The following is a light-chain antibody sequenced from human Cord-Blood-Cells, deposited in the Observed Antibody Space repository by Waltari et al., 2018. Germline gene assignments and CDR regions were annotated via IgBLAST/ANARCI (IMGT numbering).Light chain of an antibody. CDR1: SGSISSNY. CDR2: EDN. J-gene: IGLJ1*01. Sequence: NFMLTQPHPVSESPGKTVTISCTRRSGSISSNYVQWFQQRPGSAPTTVIYEDNQRPSGVPDRFSGSIDSSSNSASLTISGLKTEDEADYYCQSYDSSNHYVFGTGTKVTVL. CDR3: QSYDSSNHYV. V-gene: IGLV6-57*03.